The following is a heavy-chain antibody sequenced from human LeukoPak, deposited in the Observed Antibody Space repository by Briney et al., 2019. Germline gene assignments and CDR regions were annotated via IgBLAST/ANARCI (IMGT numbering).Heavy chain of an antibody. CDR1: GGSIYSHY. J-gene: IGHJ4*02. Sequence: SETLSLTCGVSGGSIYSHYRGWIRQPPGKGLEWIGDIYYKGNTNYNPSLKSRVTISLDTSKNHLSLTLTSVVAADTAIYYCMRRDTGWNYSDFGGQGLLVTVSS. V-gene: IGHV4-59*08. CDR3: MRRDTGWNYSDF. CDR2: IYYKGNT. D-gene: IGHD6-19*01.